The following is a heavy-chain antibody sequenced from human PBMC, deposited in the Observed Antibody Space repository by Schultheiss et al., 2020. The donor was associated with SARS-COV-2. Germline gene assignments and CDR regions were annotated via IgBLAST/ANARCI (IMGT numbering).Heavy chain of an antibody. CDR1: GGSFSGYY. D-gene: IGHD6-19*01. Sequence: SETLSLTCAVYGGSFSGYYWSWIRQPPGKGLEWIGSIYHSGSTNYNPSLKSRVTISVDTSKNQFSLKLSSVTAADTAVYYCARGPVAGGFDYWGQGTLVTVSS. CDR3: ARGPVAGGFDY. J-gene: IGHJ4*02. CDR2: IYHSGST. V-gene: IGHV4-34*01.